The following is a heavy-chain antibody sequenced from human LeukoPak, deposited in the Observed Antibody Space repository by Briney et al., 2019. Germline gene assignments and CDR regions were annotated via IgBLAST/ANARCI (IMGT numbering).Heavy chain of an antibody. D-gene: IGHD6-6*01. Sequence: PSETLSLACNVSGYSIRHYYWSWIRQTPGKGLEWIGHIYDSGSTNYNPSLKSRVTISVDTSKNQFSLKVTSVTAADTAVYYCARLARGRWFDPWGQGTLVTVSS. J-gene: IGHJ5*02. CDR1: GYSIRHYY. CDR3: ARLARGRWFDP. CDR2: IYDSGST. V-gene: IGHV4-59*08.